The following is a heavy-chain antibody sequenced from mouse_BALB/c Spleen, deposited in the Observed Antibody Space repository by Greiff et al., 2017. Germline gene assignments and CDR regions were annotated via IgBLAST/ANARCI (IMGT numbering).Heavy chain of an antibody. V-gene: IGHV3-2*02. D-gene: IGHD2-1*01. Sequence: EVKLQESGPGLVKPSQSLSLTCTVTGYSITSDYAWNWIRQFPGNTLEWMGYISYSGSTSYNPSLKSRISITRDTSKNQFFLQLNSVTTQDTATYFCATRGYYGNPFAYWGQGTLVTVSA. CDR1: GYSITSDYA. CDR3: ATRGYYGNPFAY. CDR2: ISYSGST. J-gene: IGHJ3*01.